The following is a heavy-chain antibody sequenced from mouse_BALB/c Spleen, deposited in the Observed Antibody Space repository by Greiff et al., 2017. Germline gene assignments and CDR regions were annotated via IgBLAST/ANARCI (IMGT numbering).Heavy chain of an antibody. J-gene: IGHJ1*01. Sequence: QVQLQQPGAELVKPGASVKLSCKASGYTFISYYMYWVKQRPGQGLEWIGGINPSNGGTNFNEKFKSKATLTVDKSSSTAYMQLSSLTSEDSAVYYCTRWRGYYGSSYVGDVWGAGTTVTVSS. V-gene: IGHV1S81*02. CDR3: TRWRGYYGSSYVGDV. CDR2: INPSNGGT. D-gene: IGHD1-1*01. CDR1: GYTFISYY.